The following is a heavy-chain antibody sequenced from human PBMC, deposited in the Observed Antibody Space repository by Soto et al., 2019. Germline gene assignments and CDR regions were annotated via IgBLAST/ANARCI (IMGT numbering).Heavy chain of an antibody. CDR1: GGSISSGGYY. J-gene: IGHJ6*02. V-gene: IGHV4-31*03. D-gene: IGHD3-16*02. CDR2: IYYSGST. CDR3: ARDKLYYYVWGSYRYNRPYYYYGMDV. Sequence: SETLSLTCTVSGGSISSGGYYWSWIRQHPGKGLEWIGYIYYSGSTYYNPSLKSRVTISVDTSKNQFSLKLSSVTAADTAVYYCARDKLYYYVWGSYRYNRPYYYYGMDVWGQGTTVTVSS.